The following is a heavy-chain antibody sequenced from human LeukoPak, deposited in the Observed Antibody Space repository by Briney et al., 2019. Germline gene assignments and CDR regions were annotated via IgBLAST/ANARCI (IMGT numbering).Heavy chain of an antibody. CDR3: ARGLYSSIY. CDR1: GYTFTSSF. D-gene: IGHD6-13*01. CDR2: INPSGGST. V-gene: IGHV1-46*01. J-gene: IGHJ4*02. Sequence: ASVKVSCKASGYTFTSSFMHWVRQAPGQGLERMGVINPSGGSTTYAQKFQGRVTLTRDTSTTTVYMELSSLRSEDTAVYYCARGLYSSIYWGQGTLVTVSS.